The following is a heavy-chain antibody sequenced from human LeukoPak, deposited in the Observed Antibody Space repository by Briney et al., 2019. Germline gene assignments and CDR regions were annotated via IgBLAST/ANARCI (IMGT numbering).Heavy chain of an antibody. D-gene: IGHD2-2*01. CDR2: IYHSGST. V-gene: IGHV4-4*02. CDR3: AGSSSTSGPTRGYYYYYMDV. CDR1: GGSISSSNW. J-gene: IGHJ6*03. Sequence: KPSETLSLTCAVSGGSISSSNWWSWVRQPPGKGLEWIGEIYHSGSTNYNPSLKSRVTISVDKSKNQFSLKLSSVTAADTAVYYCAGSSSTSGPTRGYYYYYMDVWGKGTTVTVSS.